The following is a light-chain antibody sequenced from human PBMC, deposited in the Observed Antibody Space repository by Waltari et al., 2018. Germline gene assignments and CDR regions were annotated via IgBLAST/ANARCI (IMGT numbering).Light chain of an antibody. J-gene: IGLJ2*01. Sequence: SYVLTQSPSVSVAPGETARITCGGNNIGSKTVQWYQQKTGQAPILVMYYNNDRPSGIPERFSGSNSGSTATLTISRVEAGDEADYYCQLWDSSSDHVVFGGGTKLTVL. CDR1: NIGSKT. CDR3: QLWDSSSDHVV. V-gene: IGLV3-21*04. CDR2: YNN.